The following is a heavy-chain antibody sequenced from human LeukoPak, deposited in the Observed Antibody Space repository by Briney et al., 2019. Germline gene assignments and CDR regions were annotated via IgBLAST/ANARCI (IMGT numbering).Heavy chain of an antibody. CDR3: ARVLHKRNYDSSVYYGY. V-gene: IGHV3-21*01. D-gene: IGHD3-22*01. CDR1: GFTFSTYS. CDR2: ISSSSIYI. Sequence: PGGSLRLSCAASGFTFSTYSMNWVRQAPGKGLEWVSSISSSSIYIYYADSVKGRFTISRDNAKNSLYLQMNSLRAEDTAVYYCARVLHKRNYDSSVYYGYWGQGTLVTVSS. J-gene: IGHJ4*02.